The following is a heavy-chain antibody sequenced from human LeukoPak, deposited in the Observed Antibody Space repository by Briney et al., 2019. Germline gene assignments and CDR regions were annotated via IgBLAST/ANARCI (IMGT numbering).Heavy chain of an antibody. V-gene: IGHV3-21*01. D-gene: IGHD7-27*01. CDR2: INNSSRYI. J-gene: IGHJ6*02. CDR1: EFTFYNYT. Sequence: PGGSLRLSCAPSEFTFYNYTLNWVRQVPGKGLEWVSSINNSSRYISYADSVNGRFTISRDNAKNSLYLQMNSLRAEDTAVYYCARDLGIVYYYGMDVWGQGTTVTVSS. CDR3: ARDLGIVYYYGMDV.